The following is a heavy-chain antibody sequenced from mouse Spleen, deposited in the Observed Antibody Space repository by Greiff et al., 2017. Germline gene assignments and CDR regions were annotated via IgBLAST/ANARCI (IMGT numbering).Heavy chain of an antibody. Sequence: EVKLVESGGDLVKPGGSLKLSCAASGFTFSSYGMSWVRQTPDKRLEWVATISSGGSYTYYPDSVKGRFTISRDNAKNTLYLQMSSLKSEDTAMYYCARGYEYAMDYWGQGTSVTVSS. V-gene: IGHV5-6*02. CDR2: ISSGGSYT. CDR3: ARGYEYAMDY. D-gene: IGHD2-10*02. CDR1: GFTFSSYG. J-gene: IGHJ4*01.